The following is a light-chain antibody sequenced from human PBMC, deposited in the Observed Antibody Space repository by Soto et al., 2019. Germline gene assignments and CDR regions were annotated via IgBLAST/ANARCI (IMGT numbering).Light chain of an antibody. CDR1: QGIRNE. Sequence: AIQMIQSPSSLSASVGDRVTISCRASQGIRNELGWYQQKPGKAPKLLIYATSTLESGVPSRFSGSGSGTDLTLTISSLQPEDFATYYCLQDYDYPYTFGPGTKVDVK. CDR2: ATS. V-gene: IGKV1-6*01. CDR3: LQDYDYPYT. J-gene: IGKJ3*01.